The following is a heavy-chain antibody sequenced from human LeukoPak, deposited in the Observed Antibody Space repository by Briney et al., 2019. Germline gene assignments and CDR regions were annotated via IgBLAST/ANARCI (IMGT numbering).Heavy chain of an antibody. CDR1: GGSISSSSYY. Sequence: SETLSLTCTVSGGSISSSSYYWGWIRQPPGKGLEWIGSIYYSGSTYYNPSLKSRVTISVDTSKNQFSLKLSSVTAADTAVYYCATYSSSWYGFFCPFDYWGQGTLVTVSS. CDR2: IYYSGST. V-gene: IGHV4-39*07. D-gene: IGHD6-13*01. CDR3: ATYSSSWYGFFCPFDY. J-gene: IGHJ4*02.